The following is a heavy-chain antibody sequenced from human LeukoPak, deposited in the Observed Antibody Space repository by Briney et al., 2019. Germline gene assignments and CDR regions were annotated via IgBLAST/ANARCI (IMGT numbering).Heavy chain of an antibody. J-gene: IGHJ6*03. CDR1: GFTFDDYG. Sequence: WGSLRLSCAASGFTFDDYGMSWVRQAPGKGLELVSGINLNGGSTGYADSLKGRFTISRDNAKNSLYLQMNSLRAEDTALYYCARRPGGSYYMDVWGKGTTVTVSS. D-gene: IGHD1-26*01. V-gene: IGHV3-20*04. CDR3: ARRPGGSYYMDV. CDR2: INLNGGST.